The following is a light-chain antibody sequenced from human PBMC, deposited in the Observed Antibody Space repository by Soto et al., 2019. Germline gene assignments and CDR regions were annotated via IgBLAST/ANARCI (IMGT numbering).Light chain of an antibody. V-gene: IGKV1-39*01. J-gene: IGKJ5*01. CDR2: AAS. CDR1: QSISNY. CDR3: QQRYSSIT. Sequence: DIQMTQSPSSLSASVGDRVTITCRARQSISNYSNWYQQKPGKAPKLLIYAASSFQSGVPSRFSCSGSGTDFTLTISSLHPEDFATYYCQQRYSSITFGQGTRLQI.